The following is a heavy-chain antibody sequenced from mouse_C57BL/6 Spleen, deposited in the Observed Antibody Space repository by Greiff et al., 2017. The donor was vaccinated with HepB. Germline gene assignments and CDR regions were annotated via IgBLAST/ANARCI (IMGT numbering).Heavy chain of an antibody. V-gene: IGHV5-17*01. CDR3: ARGIKADY. Sequence: EVKLVESGGGLVKPGGSLKLSCAASGFTFSDYGMHWVRQAPEKGLEWVAYISSGSSTIYYADTVKGRFTISRDNAKNTLFLQMTSLRSEATAMFYCARGIKADYWGQGTSVTVAS. CDR1: GFTFSDYG. D-gene: IGHD1-1*01. J-gene: IGHJ4*01. CDR2: ISSGSSTI.